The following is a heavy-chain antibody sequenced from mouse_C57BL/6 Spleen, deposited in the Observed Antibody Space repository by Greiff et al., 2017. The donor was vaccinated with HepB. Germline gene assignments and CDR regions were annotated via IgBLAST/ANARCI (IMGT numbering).Heavy chain of an antibody. V-gene: IGHV3-6*01. CDR1: GYSITSGYY. J-gene: IGHJ3*01. CDR2: ISYDGSN. CDR3: ALIYYDYDGFAY. D-gene: IGHD2-4*01. Sequence: EVKLVESGPGLVKPSQSLSLTCSVTGYSITSGYYWNWIRQFPGNKLEWMGYISYDGSNNYNPSLKNRISITRDTSKNQFFLKLNSVTTEDTATYYCALIYYDYDGFAYWGQGTLVTVSA.